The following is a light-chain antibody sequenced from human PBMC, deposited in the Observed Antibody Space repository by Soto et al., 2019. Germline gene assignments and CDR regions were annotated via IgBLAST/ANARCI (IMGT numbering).Light chain of an antibody. V-gene: IGLV2-8*01. CDR1: SSDVGGYDY. J-gene: IGLJ1*01. CDR2: EVT. Sequence: QSVLTQPPSASGFAGQGVTISCTGTSSDVGGYDYVSWYQQHPGKAPKLMIYEVTIRPSGVSDRFSGSKSGNTASLTVSGLQAEDEADYYCSSYTGGNPSYVFGTGTKVTVL. CDR3: SSYTGGNPSYV.